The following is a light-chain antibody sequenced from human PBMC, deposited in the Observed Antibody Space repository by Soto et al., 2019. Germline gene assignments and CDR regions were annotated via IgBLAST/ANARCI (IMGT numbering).Light chain of an antibody. Sequence: MTQSPLSLPVMPGEPASISCRSSQSLLHSNGYKFLDWYLQKPGKAPKLLIYDASSLESGVPSRFSGSGSGTEFTLTISSLQPDDFATYYCQQYNSYPWTFGQGTKVDIK. V-gene: IGKV1-5*01. CDR2: DAS. J-gene: IGKJ1*01. CDR1: QSLLHSNG. CDR3: QQYNSYPWT.